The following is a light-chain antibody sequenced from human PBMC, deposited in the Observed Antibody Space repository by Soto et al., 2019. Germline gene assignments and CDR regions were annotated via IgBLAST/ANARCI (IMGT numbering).Light chain of an antibody. Sequence: DIQMTQSPSSVSASVGDIVTITCRASQDISTYLAWYQQRPGKAPNLLIYAASTLQSGVPSRFSGSGSGTDFSLTISSLQPEDSATYYCQQTNSVPLTFGGGTKVELK. J-gene: IGKJ4*01. CDR1: QDISTY. CDR3: QQTNSVPLT. V-gene: IGKV1-12*01. CDR2: AAS.